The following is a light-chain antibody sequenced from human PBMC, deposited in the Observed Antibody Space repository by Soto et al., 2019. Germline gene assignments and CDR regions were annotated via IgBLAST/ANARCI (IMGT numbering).Light chain of an antibody. Sequence: EIVLTQSPATLSLSPGERATLSCRAGQSVSSYLAWYQQKPGQAPRLLIYDASNRATGIPARFSGSGSGTDFTLTISSLEPEDFAVYYCQQRSNWPRTFGQGTKVDTK. J-gene: IGKJ1*01. CDR2: DAS. CDR1: QSVSSY. CDR3: QQRSNWPRT. V-gene: IGKV3-11*01.